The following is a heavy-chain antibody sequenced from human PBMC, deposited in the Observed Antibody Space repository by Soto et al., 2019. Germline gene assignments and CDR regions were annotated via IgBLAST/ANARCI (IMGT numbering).Heavy chain of an antibody. CDR3: VTPDSSGYYSH. CDR1: GYIFISYW. Sequence: GESLKISCKASGYIFISYWIGWVRQMPGIGLEWMGIVNPADSDTRYSPSFQGQVTVSADKSISTAYLQWGSLKASDTAMYYCVTPDSSGYYSHWGQGTPVTDSS. J-gene: IGHJ4*02. CDR2: VNPADSDT. V-gene: IGHV5-51*01. D-gene: IGHD3-22*01.